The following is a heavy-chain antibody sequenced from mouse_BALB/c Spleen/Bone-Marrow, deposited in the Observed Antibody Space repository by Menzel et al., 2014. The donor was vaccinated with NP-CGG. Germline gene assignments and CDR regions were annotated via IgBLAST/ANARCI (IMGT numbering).Heavy chain of an antibody. CDR2: IHPSDSET. J-gene: IGHJ1*01. CDR1: GYSFTSYW. CDR3: ARRDYGYDRDGYFDV. Sequence: VQLQQSGAELVRPGASVKLSCKASGYSFTSYWMNWVKQRPGQGLEWIGMIHPSDSETRLNQKFKDKATLTVDKSSSTADMQLSSPTSEDSAVYYCARRDYGYDRDGYFDVWGAGTTVTGSS. D-gene: IGHD2-2*01. V-gene: IGHV1-61*01.